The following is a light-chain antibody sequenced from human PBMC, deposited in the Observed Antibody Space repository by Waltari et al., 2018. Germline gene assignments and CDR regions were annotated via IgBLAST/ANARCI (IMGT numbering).Light chain of an antibody. V-gene: IGLV2-8*01. Sequence: QSVLTQPPSAPGSPGQSVPISCTGTNSDVGAYNYVPWYQQHPGKVPKLWIYEVTKRPSGVPDRFSGSKSGNTASLTVSGLQADDEADYYCSSYAHNNHFVFGTGTKVTVL. CDR1: NSDVGAYNY. CDR3: SSYAHNNHFV. J-gene: IGLJ1*01. CDR2: EVT.